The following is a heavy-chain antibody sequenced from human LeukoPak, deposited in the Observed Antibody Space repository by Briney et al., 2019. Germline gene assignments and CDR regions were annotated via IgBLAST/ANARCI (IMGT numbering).Heavy chain of an antibody. J-gene: IGHJ5*02. V-gene: IGHV3-74*01. Sequence: GGSLRLSCAASGFTFSNSWLHWVRQAPGKGLVWVSRINERGSSTSYADSVKGRFTISRDNAKNTLYLQMNNLRADDTAVYYCARDPALGYTSGWYNWFDPWGQGTLVTVSS. CDR3: ARDPALGYTSGWYNWFDP. D-gene: IGHD6-19*01. CDR1: GFTFSNSW. CDR2: INERGSST.